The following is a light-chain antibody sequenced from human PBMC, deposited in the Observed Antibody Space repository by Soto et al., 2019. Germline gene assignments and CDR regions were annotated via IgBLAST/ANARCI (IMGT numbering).Light chain of an antibody. Sequence: QSVLTQPRSVSGSPGQSVTISCTGTSSDVGAYNYVSWYQQHPGKAPKLMTYDVSKRPSGVSDRFSGSKSGNTASLTISGLQAEDEADYYCCSYADNYSYVFGTGTKVTVL. CDR3: CSYADNYSYV. CDR2: DVS. J-gene: IGLJ1*01. CDR1: SSDVGAYNY. V-gene: IGLV2-11*01.